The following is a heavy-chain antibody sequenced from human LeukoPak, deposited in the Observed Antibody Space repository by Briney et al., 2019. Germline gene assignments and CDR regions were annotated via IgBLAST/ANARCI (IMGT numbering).Heavy chain of an antibody. V-gene: IGHV3-48*03. CDR2: ISSSGSTI. Sequence: GGSLRLSCVASGFTFSSYEMTWVRQAPGKGLEWLSYISSSGSTIYYADSVKGRFTVSRDNAKNSLYLQMNSLRVEDTAVYYCAKDPWFGESWGQGTLVTVSS. J-gene: IGHJ5*02. CDR1: GFTFSSYE. CDR3: AKDPWFGES. D-gene: IGHD3-10*01.